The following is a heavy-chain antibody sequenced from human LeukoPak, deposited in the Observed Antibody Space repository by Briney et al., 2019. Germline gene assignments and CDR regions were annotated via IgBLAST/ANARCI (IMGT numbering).Heavy chain of an antibody. CDR2: INQSGST. V-gene: IGHV4-34*01. D-gene: IGHD2-2*01. CDR1: GGSFSGYY. J-gene: IGHJ4*02. Sequence: PSETLSLTCAVYGGSFSGYYWSWIRQPPGKGLEWIGEINQSGSTNYNPSLKSRVTISVDTSKNQFSLKLSSVTAADTAVYYCARGLRYRKYQLLGPYYFDYWGQGTLVTVSS. CDR3: ARGLRYRKYQLLGPYYFDY.